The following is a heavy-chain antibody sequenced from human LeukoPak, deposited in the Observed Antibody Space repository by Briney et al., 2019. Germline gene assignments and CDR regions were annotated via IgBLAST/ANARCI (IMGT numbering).Heavy chain of an antibody. V-gene: IGHV3-11*01. Sequence: GGSLRLSCAASGFTFSDYYMSWIRQAPGKGLEWVSYISSSGSIIYYADSVKGRFTISRDNAKNSLYLQMNSLRAEDTAVYYCAREGNYYDSSGYLSHDAFDIWGQGTMVTVSS. D-gene: IGHD3-22*01. J-gene: IGHJ3*02. CDR3: AREGNYYDSSGYLSHDAFDI. CDR2: ISSSGSII. CDR1: GFTFSDYY.